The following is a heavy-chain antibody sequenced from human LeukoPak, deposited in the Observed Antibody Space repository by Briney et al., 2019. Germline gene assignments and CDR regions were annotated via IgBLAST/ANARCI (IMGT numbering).Heavy chain of an antibody. J-gene: IGHJ5*02. CDR1: GGSISSGGYS. CDR2: IYHSGST. CDR3: ASNLRYYYDSSGYLNWFDP. Sequence: SQTLSLTCAVSGGSISSGGYSWSWIRQPPGKGLEWIVYIYHSGSTYYNPSLKSRVTISVDRSKNQFSLKLSSVTAADTAVYYCASNLRYYYDSSGYLNWFDPWGQGTLVTVSS. D-gene: IGHD3-22*01. V-gene: IGHV4-30-2*01.